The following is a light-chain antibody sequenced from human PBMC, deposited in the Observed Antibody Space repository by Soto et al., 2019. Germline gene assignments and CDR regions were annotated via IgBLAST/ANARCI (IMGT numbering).Light chain of an antibody. CDR3: QQYGSSLPVT. J-gene: IGKJ2*01. V-gene: IGKV3-20*01. CDR2: GVS. Sequence: DIVLTQSPGSVSLSPGERATLSCMASQSVSGSYLAWYQQKPGQAPRLLIYGVSSRATGIPDRFSGSASGTDFTLTISRLETEDFAVYYCQQYGSSLPVTFGQGTKVDIK. CDR1: QSVSGSY.